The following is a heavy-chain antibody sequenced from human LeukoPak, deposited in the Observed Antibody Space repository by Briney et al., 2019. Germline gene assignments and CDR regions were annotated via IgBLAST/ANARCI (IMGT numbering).Heavy chain of an antibody. J-gene: IGHJ4*02. CDR3: AKGNYGSGSYFDY. V-gene: IGHV3-23*01. CDR2: ISGSGGST. Sequence: GGSLRLSCAAAGFTFSSYAMSWVRQAPGKGLEWVSAISGSGGSTYYADAVKGRFTISRDNSKNTLYLQMNSLKAEDTAVYYCAKGNYGSGSYFDYWGQGTLVTVSS. D-gene: IGHD3-10*01. CDR1: GFTFSSYA.